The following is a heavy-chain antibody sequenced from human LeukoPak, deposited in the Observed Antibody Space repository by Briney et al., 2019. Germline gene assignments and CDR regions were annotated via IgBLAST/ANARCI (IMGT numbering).Heavy chain of an antibody. CDR2: ISAYNGNT. CDR1: GYTFTSYG. V-gene: IGHV1-18*01. CDR3: ARALVGAHEY. J-gene: IGHJ4*02. D-gene: IGHD1-26*01. Sequence: ASVKVSCKASGYTFTSYGISGVRQTPVQGLEWMGWISAYNGNTNYAQKLQGTVTMTTHTSTSTAYMEMRSMRYDATAVYYCARALVGAHEYWGQGTLVIVSS.